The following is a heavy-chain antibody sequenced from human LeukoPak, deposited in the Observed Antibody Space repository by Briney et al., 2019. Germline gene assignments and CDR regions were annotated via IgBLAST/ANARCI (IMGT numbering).Heavy chain of an antibody. J-gene: IGHJ4*02. CDR3: ARDFGGLRYFDY. CDR1: GFTVSSNY. Sequence: GGSLRLSCAASGFTVSSNYMSWVRQAPGVGLEWVSVIYSGGSTYYADSVKGRFTISRDNSKNTLYLQMNSLRAEDTAVYYCARDFGGLRYFDYWGQGSLVTVSS. CDR2: IYSGGST. V-gene: IGHV3-66*02. D-gene: IGHD5-12*01.